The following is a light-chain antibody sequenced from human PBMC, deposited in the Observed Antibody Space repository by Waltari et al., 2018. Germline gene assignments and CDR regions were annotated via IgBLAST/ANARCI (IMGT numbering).Light chain of an antibody. CDR2: TAS. Sequence: DIQMTQSPSSLSASVGDRVTITCRASQSISTYLNWYQQNPGKAPKLLIYTASSLQSGVPSRFSGSGSGTDFTLTIRSLQPEDFATYYCQQNYRALTFGGGTKVEIK. V-gene: IGKV1-39*01. CDR3: QQNYRALT. J-gene: IGKJ4*01. CDR1: QSISTY.